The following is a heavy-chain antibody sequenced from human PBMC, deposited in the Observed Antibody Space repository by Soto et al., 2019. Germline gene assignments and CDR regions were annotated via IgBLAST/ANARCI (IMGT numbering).Heavy chain of an antibody. CDR3: ATALRGYYYDSSGSLI. Sequence: GASVKVSCKVSGYTLTELSMHWVRQAPGKGLEWMGGFDPEDGETIYAQKFQSRVTMTEDTSTDTAYMELSSLRSEDTAVYYCATALRGYYYDSSGSLIWGQGTMVTVSS. CDR1: GYTLTELS. CDR2: FDPEDGET. V-gene: IGHV1-24*01. D-gene: IGHD3-22*01. J-gene: IGHJ3*02.